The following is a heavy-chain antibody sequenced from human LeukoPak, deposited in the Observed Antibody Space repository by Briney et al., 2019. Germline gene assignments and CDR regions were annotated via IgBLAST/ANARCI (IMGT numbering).Heavy chain of an antibody. V-gene: IGHV4-59*12. Sequence: SETLSLTCTVSRGSIDNYYWSWIRQPPGKGLEWIGYIYYSGNTNYNPSLMSRVRMSVDRSKNQFSLKLSSVTAADTAVYYCASITMIAMDVWGKGTTVTVSS. CDR2: IYYSGNT. D-gene: IGHD3-22*01. CDR1: RGSIDNYY. CDR3: ASITMIAMDV. J-gene: IGHJ6*03.